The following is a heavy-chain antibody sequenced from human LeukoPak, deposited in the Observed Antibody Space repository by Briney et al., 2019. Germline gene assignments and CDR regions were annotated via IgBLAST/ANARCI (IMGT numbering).Heavy chain of an antibody. CDR3: AREAIVTTRRTFDLHY. D-gene: IGHD4-11*01. CDR1: GYTSTNYY. Sequence: ASVKVSCKSSGYTSTNYYIHWVRQAPGQGLEWIGIIIPSASRTRYAQKFQDRVTMTRDTSTSTVYMELSSLRSDDTAMYYCAREAIVTTRRTFDLHYWGPGTLVTVSS. V-gene: IGHV1-46*01. CDR2: IIPSASRT. J-gene: IGHJ4*02.